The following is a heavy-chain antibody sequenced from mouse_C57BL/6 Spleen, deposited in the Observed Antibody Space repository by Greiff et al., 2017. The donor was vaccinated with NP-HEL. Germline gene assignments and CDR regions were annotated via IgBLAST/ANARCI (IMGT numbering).Heavy chain of an antibody. D-gene: IGHD1-1*02. CDR2: INPNYGTT. Sequence: VQLKESGPELVKPGASVKISCKASGYSFTDYNMNWVKQSNGKSLEWIGVINPNYGTTSYNQKFKGKATLTVDQSSSTAYMQLNSLTSEDSAFYYGARPSGSYERAWFAYWGQGTLVTVSA. CDR1: GYSFTDYN. CDR3: ARPSGSYERAWFAY. J-gene: IGHJ3*01. V-gene: IGHV1-39*01.